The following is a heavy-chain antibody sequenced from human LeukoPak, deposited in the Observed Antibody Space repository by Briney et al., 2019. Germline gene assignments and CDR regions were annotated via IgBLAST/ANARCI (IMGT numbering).Heavy chain of an antibody. CDR3: AKDNFRSMVRGVIEGHFDY. J-gene: IGHJ4*02. CDR2: IIPSGTTT. Sequence: GGSLRLSCAASGFTFSDFYMTWIRQAPGKGLEWVSYIIPSGTTTYYADSVKGRFTISRDNAKNSLYLQMNSLRAEDTALYYCAKDNFRSMVRGVIEGHFDYWGQGTLVTVSS. V-gene: IGHV3-11*01. D-gene: IGHD3-10*01. CDR1: GFTFSDFY.